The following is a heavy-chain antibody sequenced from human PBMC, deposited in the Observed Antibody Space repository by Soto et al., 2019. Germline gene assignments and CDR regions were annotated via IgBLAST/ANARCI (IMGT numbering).Heavy chain of an antibody. CDR1: GYTFTSYD. CDR2: MNPNSGNT. V-gene: IGHV1-8*01. Sequence: VSCRASGYTFTSYDINWVRQATGQGLEWMGWMNPNSGNTGYAQKFQGRVTMTRNTSISTAYMELSSLRSEDTAVYYCAKTSAPSSTVYGSGSYTWFDPWGQGTLVTVSS. J-gene: IGHJ5*02. D-gene: IGHD3-10*01. CDR3: AKTSAPSSTVYGSGSYTWFDP.